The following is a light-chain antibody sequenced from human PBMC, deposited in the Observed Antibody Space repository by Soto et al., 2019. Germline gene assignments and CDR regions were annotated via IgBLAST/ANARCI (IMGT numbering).Light chain of an antibody. CDR2: GAS. CDR3: QQYGSSRWA. Sequence: EFVLTQSPDTLSLSAGERATLSCRASQSVSNNFLAWYQQRPGQAPRLVISGASRRATGIPERFSGSGSGTYFILSINRLEPEDSAVYYCQQYGSSRWAFGQGTKVEI. J-gene: IGKJ1*01. V-gene: IGKV3-20*01. CDR1: QSVSNNF.